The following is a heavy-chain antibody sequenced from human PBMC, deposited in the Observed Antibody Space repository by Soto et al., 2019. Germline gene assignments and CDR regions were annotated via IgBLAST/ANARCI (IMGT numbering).Heavy chain of an antibody. CDR1: GGSFSGYY. Sequence: SETLSLTCAVYGGSFSGYYWSWVRQPPGKGLEWIGEINHSGSTNYNPSLKSRVTISVDTSKNQFSLKLSSVTAADTAVYYCARCAKSGYYYVGYYYYGMDVWGQGTTVTVSS. CDR2: INHSGST. J-gene: IGHJ6*02. V-gene: IGHV4-34*01. CDR3: ARCAKSGYYYVGYYYYGMDV. D-gene: IGHD3-22*01.